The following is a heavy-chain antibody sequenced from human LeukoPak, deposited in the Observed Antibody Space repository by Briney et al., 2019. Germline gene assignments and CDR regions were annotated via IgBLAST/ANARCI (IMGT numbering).Heavy chain of an antibody. Sequence: SETLSLTCTVSGGSISSYYWSWIRQPPGKGLEWIGYIYYSGSTNYNPSLKSRVTISVDTSKNQFSLKLSSVTAADTAVYYCARAAGLYYYYYMDVWGQGTTVTVSS. CDR2: IYYSGST. CDR3: ARAAGLYYYYYMDV. CDR1: GGSISSYY. D-gene: IGHD3-10*01. V-gene: IGHV4-59*01. J-gene: IGHJ6*03.